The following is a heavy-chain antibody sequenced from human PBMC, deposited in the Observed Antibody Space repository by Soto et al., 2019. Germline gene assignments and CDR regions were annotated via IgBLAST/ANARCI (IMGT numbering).Heavy chain of an antibody. CDR2: INHSGST. D-gene: IGHD3-3*01. J-gene: IGHJ4*02. Sequence: KTSETLSLTCAVYGGSFSGYYWSWIRQPPGKGLEWIGEINHSGSTNYNPSLKSRVTISVDTSKNQFSLKLSSVTAADTAVYYCARGDNYDFWSGYLHFFDYWGQGTLVTVSS. CDR1: GGSFSGYY. V-gene: IGHV4-34*01. CDR3: ARGDNYDFWSGYLHFFDY.